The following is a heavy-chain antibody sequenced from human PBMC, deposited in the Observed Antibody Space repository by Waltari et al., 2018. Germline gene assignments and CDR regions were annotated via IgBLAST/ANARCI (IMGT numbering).Heavy chain of an antibody. Sequence: QVQLVQSRAEVKKPGSSVKVSCKASGGTFSSYAISWVRQAPGQGLEWMGGSIPIFVTANYAQKFQGRVTITTDESTSTAYMELSSLRSEDTAVYYCASSSGSYGGGDFDYWGQGTLVTVSS. CDR1: GGTFSSYA. D-gene: IGHD1-26*01. CDR3: ASSSGSYGGGDFDY. J-gene: IGHJ4*02. V-gene: IGHV1-69*05. CDR2: SIPIFVTA.